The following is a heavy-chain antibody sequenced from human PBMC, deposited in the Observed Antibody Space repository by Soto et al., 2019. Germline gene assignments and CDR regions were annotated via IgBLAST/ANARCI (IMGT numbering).Heavy chain of an antibody. Sequence: GGSLRLSCAASGFIFDDYAMHWVRQAPGKGLEWVSGISWDSGSIIYADSVKGRFIISRDNANNSLYLQMNSLRAEDTALYYCARDMIGVILPTYYKVYYHAMDVWGQGTTVTVSS. CDR2: ISWDSGSI. J-gene: IGHJ6*02. CDR3: ARDMIGVILPTYYKVYYHAMDV. D-gene: IGHD3-22*01. CDR1: GFIFDDYA. V-gene: IGHV3-9*01.